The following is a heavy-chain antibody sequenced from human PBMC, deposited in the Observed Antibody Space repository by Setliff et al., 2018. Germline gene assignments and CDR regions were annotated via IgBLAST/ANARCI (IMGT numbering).Heavy chain of an antibody. V-gene: IGHV1-69*05. CDR3: AREGVDTRSSTDYRYYMDV. CDR2: TIPMFGTT. CDR1: GGSFSSYG. J-gene: IGHJ6*03. Sequence: SVKVSCKASGGSFSSYGITWVRQAPGQGLEWMGGTIPMFGTTNYAQKLQGRVTIITDESTSTAYMELSSLRSEDTAVYFCAREGVDTRSSTDYRYYMDVWGKGTTVTVS. D-gene: IGHD5-18*01.